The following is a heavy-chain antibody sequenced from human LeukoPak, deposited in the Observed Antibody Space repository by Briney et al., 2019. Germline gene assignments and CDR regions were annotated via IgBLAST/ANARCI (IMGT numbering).Heavy chain of an antibody. J-gene: IGHJ5*02. CDR1: GGSISSYY. Sequence: SETLSLTCTVSGGSISSYYWSWIRQPPGKGLEWIGYIYYSGSTNYNPSLKSRVTISVDTSKNQFSLKLSSVTAADTAVYYCAREIHSGYATDVDLWGQGTLVTVSS. CDR3: AREIHSGYATDVDL. V-gene: IGHV4-59*01. D-gene: IGHD5-12*01. CDR2: IYYSGST.